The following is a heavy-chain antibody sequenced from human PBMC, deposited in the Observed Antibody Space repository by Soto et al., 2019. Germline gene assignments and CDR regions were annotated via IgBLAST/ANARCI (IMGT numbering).Heavy chain of an antibody. CDR1: GGSTSNGDYY. V-gene: IGHV4-30-4*01. CDR2: IYYSGIT. J-gene: IGHJ4*02. Sequence: SETLSLTCTVSGGSTSNGDYYWSWIRQPPGKGLEWIGYIYYSGITYYNPSLKNRLTISQDTSKNQFSLKLRSVTAADTAVYYCARQYGGYEYYFDYWGQGTLGTVS. D-gene: IGHD5-12*01. CDR3: ARQYGGYEYYFDY.